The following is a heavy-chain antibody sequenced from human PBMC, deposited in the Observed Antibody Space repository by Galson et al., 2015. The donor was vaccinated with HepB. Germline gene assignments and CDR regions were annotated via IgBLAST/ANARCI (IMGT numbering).Heavy chain of an antibody. V-gene: IGHV4-39*02. CDR2: IYYSGST. Sequence: SLTCTVSGGSISSSSYYWGWIRQPPGKGLEWIGSIYYSGSTYYNPSLKSRVTISVDTSKNQFSLKPSSVTAADTAVYYCAREGLAEGGYNHRPCPYWGQGTLVTVSS. CDR3: AREGLAEGGYNHRPCPY. J-gene: IGHJ4*02. D-gene: IGHD5-24*01. CDR1: GGSISSSSYY.